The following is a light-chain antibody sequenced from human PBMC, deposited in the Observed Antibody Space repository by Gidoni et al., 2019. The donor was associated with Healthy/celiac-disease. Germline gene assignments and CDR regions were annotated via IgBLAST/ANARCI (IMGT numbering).Light chain of an antibody. CDR1: SSNIGAGYD. CDR2: GNS. V-gene: IGLV1-40*01. J-gene: IGLJ2*01. CDR3: QSYDSSLSGSTV. Sequence: QSVLTQPPSVSGAPGQRVTISCTGSSSNIGAGYDVHWYQQLPGTAPKLLIYGNSNRPSGVPDRFSGSKFGTSASLAITGLQAEDEADYYCQSYDSSLSGSTVFGGGTKLTVL.